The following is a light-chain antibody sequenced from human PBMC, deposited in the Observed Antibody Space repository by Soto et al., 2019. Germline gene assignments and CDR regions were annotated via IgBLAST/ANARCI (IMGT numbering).Light chain of an antibody. CDR3: QQSYSTPIS. Sequence: DIMVTQSPSSLSASVGDTVTITCRASQSISSHLNWYQQKPGKAPNLLMYTASNLQSGVPSRFSGSGSGTDFTLTISSLQPEDFATYYCQQSYSTPISFGQGTRLEIK. V-gene: IGKV1-39*01. CDR1: QSISSH. CDR2: TAS. J-gene: IGKJ5*01.